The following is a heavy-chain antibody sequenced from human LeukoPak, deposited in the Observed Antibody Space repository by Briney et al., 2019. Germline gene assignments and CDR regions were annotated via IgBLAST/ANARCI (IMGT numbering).Heavy chain of an antibody. V-gene: IGHV4-4*07. J-gene: IGHJ4*02. Sequence: KSSETLSLTCTVSGGSISSYYWSWIRQPAGKGLEWIGRIYTSGTTHYNPSLKSRVTMSVDTSKNQFSLKLSSVTAGDTAVYYCAKDEDYDYMWGSSRVWGQGTLVTVSS. CDR2: IYTSGTT. D-gene: IGHD3-16*02. CDR3: AKDEDYDYMWGSSRV. CDR1: GGSISSYY.